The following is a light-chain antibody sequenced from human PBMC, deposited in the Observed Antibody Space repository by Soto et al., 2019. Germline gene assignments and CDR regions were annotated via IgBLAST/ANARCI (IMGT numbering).Light chain of an antibody. CDR2: GAS. J-gene: IGKJ3*01. CDR3: QQYNDWPPFT. CDR1: QTVSVN. V-gene: IGKV3-15*01. Sequence: EIVMTQSPATLSVSPGERATLSCRASQTVSVNLAWYQQQPGQAPRLLIYGASTRATGTPARFSGSGSGTEFTLTISSLQSEDFAVYYCQQYNDWPPFTFGPGTRVDIK.